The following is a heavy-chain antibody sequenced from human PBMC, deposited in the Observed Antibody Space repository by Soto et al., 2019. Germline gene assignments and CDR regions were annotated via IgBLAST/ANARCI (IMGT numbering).Heavy chain of an antibody. CDR2: IKQDGSEK. J-gene: IGHJ5*02. D-gene: IGHD3-9*01. CDR3: ARTPSYDILTGYRHVNWFDP. CDR1: GFTFSSYW. V-gene: IGHV3-7*05. Sequence: GESLKISCAASGFTFSSYWMSWVRQAPGKGLEWVANIKQDGSEKYYVDSVKGRFTISRDNAKNSLYLQMNSLRAEDTAVYYCARTPSYDILTGYRHVNWFDPWGQGTLVTVSS.